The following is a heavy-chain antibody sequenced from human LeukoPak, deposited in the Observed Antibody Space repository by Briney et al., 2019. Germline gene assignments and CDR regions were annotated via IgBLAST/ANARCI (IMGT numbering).Heavy chain of an antibody. CDR3: AKDLVYSSSWDYFDY. D-gene: IGHD6-13*01. J-gene: IGHJ4*02. CDR1: GFTVSSNY. CDR2: ISYDGSNK. V-gene: IGHV3-30*18. Sequence: GGSLRLSCAASGFTVSSNYMSWVRQAPGKGLEWVAVISYDGSNKYYADSVKGRFTISRDNSKNTLYLQMNSLRAEDTAVYYCAKDLVYSSSWDYFDYWGQGTLVTVSS.